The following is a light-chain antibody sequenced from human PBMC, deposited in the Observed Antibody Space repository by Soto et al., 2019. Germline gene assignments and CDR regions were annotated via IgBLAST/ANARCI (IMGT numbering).Light chain of an antibody. CDR2: EVS. CDR3: SSYAGGTNMV. Sequence: QSALTQPPSASGSPGQSVTISCTGTSSDVGGYNYVSWYQQHPGKAPKLMIYEVSKRPSGVPDRFSGSKSGNTASLTFSGLQAEDEADYYCSSYAGGTNMVFGTGTKVTVL. CDR1: SSDVGGYNY. V-gene: IGLV2-8*01. J-gene: IGLJ1*01.